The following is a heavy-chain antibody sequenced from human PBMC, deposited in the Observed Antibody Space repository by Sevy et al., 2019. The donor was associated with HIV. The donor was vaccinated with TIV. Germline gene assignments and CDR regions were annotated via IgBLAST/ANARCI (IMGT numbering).Heavy chain of an antibody. J-gene: IGHJ6*02. CDR1: GFTFSSYN. CDR2: MSSSSNYI. CDR3: ARVVAYCSGGTCSPGYYYGMDV. V-gene: IGHV3-21*01. Sequence: GGSLRLSCAASGFTFSSYNMNWVRQAPGKGLEWVSAMSSSSNYINYADSVKGPFTISRENAKNSQYLEMNTLRAEDTAVYYCARVVAYCSGGTCSPGYYYGMDVWGQGTTVTVSS. D-gene: IGHD2-15*01.